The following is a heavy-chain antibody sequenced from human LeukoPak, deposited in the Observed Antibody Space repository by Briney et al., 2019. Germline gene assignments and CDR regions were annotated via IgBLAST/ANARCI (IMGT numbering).Heavy chain of an antibody. J-gene: IGHJ6*02. CDR2: ISYDGSNK. D-gene: IGHD3-3*01. V-gene: IGHV3-30-3*01. Sequence: GRSLRLSCAASGFTFSSYAMHWVRAAPGKGLEWVAFISYDGSNKYYADSVKGRFTISRDNSKNTLYLQMNSLRAEDTAVYYCARAKDFSYYYGMDVWGQGTTVTVSS. CDR1: GFTFSSYA. CDR3: ARAKDFSYYYGMDV.